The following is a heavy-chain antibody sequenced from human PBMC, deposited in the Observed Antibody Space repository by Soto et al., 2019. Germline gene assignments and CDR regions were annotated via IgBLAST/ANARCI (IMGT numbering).Heavy chain of an antibody. CDR1: GFTFSSYS. CDR2: ISSSSSYI. Sequence: VGSLRLSGAASGFTFSSYSMNWVRQAPGKGLEWVSSISSSSSYIYYADSVKGRFTISRDNAKNSLYLQMNSLRAEDTAVYYCARSDTAMATNWYFDLWGRGTLVTVSS. D-gene: IGHD5-18*01. CDR3: ARSDTAMATNWYFDL. J-gene: IGHJ2*01. V-gene: IGHV3-21*01.